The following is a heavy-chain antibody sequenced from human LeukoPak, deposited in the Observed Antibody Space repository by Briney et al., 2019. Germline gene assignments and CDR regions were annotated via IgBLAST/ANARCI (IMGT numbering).Heavy chain of an antibody. CDR2: INADGGRT. CDR1: GFTFSSYW. D-gene: IGHD2-21*01. V-gene: IGHV3-74*01. Sequence: GGSLRLSCAASGFTFSSYWVHWVRHAPGKGLVWVSRINADGGRTSYTDSVKGRFTISRDDAKNTLYLQMNSLRAEDTAMYYCAKDRGDAAFDYWGQGTLVTVSS. CDR3: AKDRGDAAFDY. J-gene: IGHJ4*02.